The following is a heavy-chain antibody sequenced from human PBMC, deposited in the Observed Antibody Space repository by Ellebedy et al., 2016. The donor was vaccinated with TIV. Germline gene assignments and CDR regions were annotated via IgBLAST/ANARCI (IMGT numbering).Heavy chain of an antibody. CDR3: ARERDLLDY. V-gene: IGHV3-7*01. CDR1: GFSFSSDW. J-gene: IGHJ4*02. CDR2: IKQDGSEK. Sequence: GESLKISCAASGFSFSSDWMTWVRQAPGKGLEWVANIKQDGSEKYYVDSVKGRFTISRDNAKNSLYLQMNSLRAEDTAVYYCARERDLLDYWGQGTLVTVSS.